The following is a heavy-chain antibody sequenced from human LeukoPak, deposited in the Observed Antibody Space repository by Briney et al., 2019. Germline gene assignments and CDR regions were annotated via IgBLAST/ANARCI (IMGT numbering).Heavy chain of an antibody. Sequence: SETLSLTCTVSGGSISSSYWSWIRQPPGKGLEWIGYIHYSGSTNYNPSLRSRATISVDTSKAHFSLKLSSATAADTAVYYCARHDPGWFDTWGQGTLVTVSS. CDR2: IHYSGST. J-gene: IGHJ5*02. CDR3: ARHDPGWFDT. CDR1: GGSISSSY. D-gene: IGHD7-27*01. V-gene: IGHV4-59*08.